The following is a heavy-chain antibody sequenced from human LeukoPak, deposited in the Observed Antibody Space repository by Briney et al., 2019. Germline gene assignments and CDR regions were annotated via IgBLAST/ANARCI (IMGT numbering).Heavy chain of an antibody. CDR1: GFSFSSFA. D-gene: IGHD6-19*01. V-gene: IGHV3-64D*09. CDR3: VKSPHASSSYFDY. Sequence: PGGSLRLSCSASGFSFSSFAMHWVRQAPGKGLEYVSAINSNGDITDYADSVKGRFTIPRDNSKNTLFLQMSSLRAEDTAVYYCVKSPHASSSYFDYWGQGTLVTVSS. J-gene: IGHJ4*02. CDR2: INSNGDIT.